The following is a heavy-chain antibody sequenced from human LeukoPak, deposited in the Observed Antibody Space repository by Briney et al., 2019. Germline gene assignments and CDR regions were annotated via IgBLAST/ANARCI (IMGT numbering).Heavy chain of an antibody. CDR2: ISSSGNTI. CDR1: GFTGSSDW. V-gene: IGHV3-48*03. J-gene: IGHJ5*02. D-gene: IGHD3-10*01. Sequence: GGSLRLSCAASGFTGSSDWMSWGRQAPGKRLEWVSYISSSGNTIYYADSVKGRFTISRDNAKNSLYLQMNSLRAEDTAVYYCARERSITMVRGAPNWFDPWGQGTLVTVSS. CDR3: ARERSITMVRGAPNWFDP.